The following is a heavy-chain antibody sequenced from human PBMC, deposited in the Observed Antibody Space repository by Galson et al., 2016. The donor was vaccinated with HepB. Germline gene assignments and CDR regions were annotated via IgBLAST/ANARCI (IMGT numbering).Heavy chain of an antibody. J-gene: IGHJ6*02. V-gene: IGHV4-59*08. CDR3: ARQRGYSGSGSYVYYAMDV. Sequence: SETLSLTCFVSDDSIKAFYWAWIRQPPGKGLEWVAYISNTGNTNYSPPLKGRAAISVDTYKTQVTLRLTSVTDTDAAVYYCARQRGYSGSGSYVYYAMDVWGQGTTVTVSS. D-gene: IGHD3-10*01. CDR2: ISNTGNT. CDR1: DDSIKAFY.